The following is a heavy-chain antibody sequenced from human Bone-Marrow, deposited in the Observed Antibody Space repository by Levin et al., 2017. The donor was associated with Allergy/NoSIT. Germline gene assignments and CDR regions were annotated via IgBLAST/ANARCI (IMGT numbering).Heavy chain of an antibody. Sequence: GGSLRLSCAASGFIVSGYGVHWVRQAPGKGLEWVAYIWFDGSNKYYTESVKGRFTISRDNPNNTLYLQMNSLRVEDTGLYYCENGIGIWGARQEDMDIWGQGTTVTVAT. V-gene: IGHV3-30*02. J-gene: IGHJ6*01. CDR1: GFIVSGYG. D-gene: IGHD1-26*01. CDR3: ENGIGIWGARQEDMDI. CDR2: IWFDGSNK.